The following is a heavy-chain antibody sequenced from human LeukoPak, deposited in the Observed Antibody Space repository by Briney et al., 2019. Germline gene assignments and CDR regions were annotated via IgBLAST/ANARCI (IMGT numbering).Heavy chain of an antibody. Sequence: GGSLRLSCAASGFTFSSYAMSWVRQAPGKGLEWVSAISGSGGSTYYADSVKGRFTISRDNSKNTLYLQMNSLRAEDTAVYYCAKHEAPQIVVVITTGNSIDYGGQGTLVTVSS. CDR2: ISGSGGST. CDR1: GFTFSSYA. CDR3: AKHEAPQIVVVITTGNSIDY. J-gene: IGHJ4*02. D-gene: IGHD3-22*01. V-gene: IGHV3-23*01.